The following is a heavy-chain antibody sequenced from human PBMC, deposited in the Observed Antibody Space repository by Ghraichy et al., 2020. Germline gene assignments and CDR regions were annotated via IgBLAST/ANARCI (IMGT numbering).Heavy chain of an antibody. J-gene: IGHJ3*02. Sequence: ASVKVSCKVSGYTLTALSMHWVRQAPGKGLEWMGGFDPEDGETIYAQKFQGRVTMTEDTSTDTAYMELSSLRSENTAVYYCATDPQRNGAFDIWGQGTMVTVSS. CDR1: GYTLTALS. CDR3: ATDPQRNGAFDI. V-gene: IGHV1-24*01. CDR2: FDPEDGET. D-gene: IGHD1-1*01.